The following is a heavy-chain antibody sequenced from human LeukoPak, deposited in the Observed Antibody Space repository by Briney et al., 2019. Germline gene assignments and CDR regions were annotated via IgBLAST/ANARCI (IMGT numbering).Heavy chain of an antibody. CDR3: AKDPEASPIVLMVYAVDY. J-gene: IGHJ4*02. CDR1: GFTFDDYA. D-gene: IGHD2-8*01. CDR2: ISGSGGST. Sequence: PGGSLRLSCAASGFTFDDYAMHWVRQAPGKGLEWVSAISGSGGSTYYADSVKGRFTIPRDNSKNTLYLQMNSLRAEDTAVYYCAKDPEASPIVLMVYAVDYWGQGTLVTVSP. V-gene: IGHV3-23*01.